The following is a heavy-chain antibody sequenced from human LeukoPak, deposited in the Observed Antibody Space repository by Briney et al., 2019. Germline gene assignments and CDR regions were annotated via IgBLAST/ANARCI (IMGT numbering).Heavy chain of an antibody. J-gene: IGHJ3*02. CDR3: ARGDGAFDI. CDR2: ISSSSSTI. D-gene: IGHD5-24*01. Sequence: GGSLRLSCAASGLTLSDFWFSWVRQAPGKGLEWVSYISSSSSTIYYADSVKGRFTISRDNAKNSLYLQMNSLRAEDTAVYYCARGDGAFDIWGQGTMVTVS. CDR1: GLTLSDFW. V-gene: IGHV3-48*01.